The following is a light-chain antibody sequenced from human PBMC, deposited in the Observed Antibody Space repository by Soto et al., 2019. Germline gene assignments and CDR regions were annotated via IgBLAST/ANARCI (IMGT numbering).Light chain of an antibody. V-gene: IGLV2-14*01. CDR1: SSDVGGYNY. J-gene: IGLJ1*01. CDR2: EVT. Sequence: QSALTQPASVFGSPGQPITISCTGTSSDVGGYNYVSWYQQHPGKAPKLMIYEVTNRPSGVSNRFSGSKSGNTASLTISGLQAEDEADYYCSSYTSRSTLVFGTGTKLTVL. CDR3: SSYTSRSTLV.